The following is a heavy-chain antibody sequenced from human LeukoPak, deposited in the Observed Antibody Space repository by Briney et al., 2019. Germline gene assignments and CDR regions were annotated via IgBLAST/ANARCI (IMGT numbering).Heavy chain of an antibody. D-gene: IGHD4-23*01. Sequence: GESLRPSCTGSGFTLSSYAMNWVRRAPGQGLEWVSSISSSSSDIYYTDSVKGRFTISRDNAKNSLYLQMNSLRAEDTAVYYCVTDYGGSSGAFDIWGHGTMVTVSS. CDR2: ISSSSSDI. V-gene: IGHV3-21*01. CDR1: GFTLSSYA. CDR3: VTDYGGSSGAFDI. J-gene: IGHJ3*02.